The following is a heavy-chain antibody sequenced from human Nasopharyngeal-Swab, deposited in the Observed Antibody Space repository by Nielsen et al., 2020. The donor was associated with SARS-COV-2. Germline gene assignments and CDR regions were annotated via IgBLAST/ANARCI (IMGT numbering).Heavy chain of an antibody. D-gene: IGHD3-22*01. CDR3: ARAYYYDSSGCHFDY. J-gene: IGHJ4*02. Sequence: WIRQPPGKALEWLALIYWDDDTRYSPSLKSRLTITKDTSKNQVVLTMTNMDPVDTATYYCARAYYYDSSGCHFDYWGQGTLVTVSS. CDR2: IYWDDDT. V-gene: IGHV2-5*02.